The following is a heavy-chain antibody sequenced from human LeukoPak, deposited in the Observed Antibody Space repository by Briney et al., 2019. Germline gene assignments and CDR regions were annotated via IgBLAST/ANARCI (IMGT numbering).Heavy chain of an antibody. CDR1: GVTLSSGANY. D-gene: IGHD5-24*01. V-gene: IGHV4-31*11. CDR2: IYYSGST. Sequence: SQTLCLTCAVSGVTLSSGANYWGCIRPHPGKGLEWVSYIYYSGSTYYNPSLKSRVTISVDTSKNQFSLKLSSVTAADTAVYYCARGVIRDGVQAHFDYWGQGTLVTVSS. CDR3: ARGVIRDGVQAHFDY. J-gene: IGHJ4*02.